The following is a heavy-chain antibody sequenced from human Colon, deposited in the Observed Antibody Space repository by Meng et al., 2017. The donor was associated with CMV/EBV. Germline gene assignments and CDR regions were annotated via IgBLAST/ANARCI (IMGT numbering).Heavy chain of an antibody. CDR3: AKTTVPYYYCGMDV. CDR2: IYSADSST. Sequence: GGSLRLSCAASGFSFSSYAMSWVRQAPGRGLEWVSVIYSADSSTYYADSVKGRFTISRDNAKNSLFLQMNNLRAEDTAVYYCAKTTVPYYYCGMDVWGQGTTVTVSS. CDR1: GFSFSSYA. D-gene: IGHD2/OR15-2a*01. V-gene: IGHV3-23*03. J-gene: IGHJ6*02.